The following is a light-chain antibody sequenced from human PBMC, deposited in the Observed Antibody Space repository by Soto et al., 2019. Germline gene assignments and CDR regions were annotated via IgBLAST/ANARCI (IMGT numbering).Light chain of an antibody. Sequence: QSALTQPASVSGSPGQSITISCTGTSSDVGGYNYVSWYQQHPGKAPKLMIYEVSNRPSGVSNRFSASKSGNTASLTISGLQAEDEADYYCSSYTSSSTGYVFGTGTKVTVL. V-gene: IGLV2-14*01. CDR2: EVS. J-gene: IGLJ1*01. CDR1: SSDVGGYNY. CDR3: SSYTSSSTGYV.